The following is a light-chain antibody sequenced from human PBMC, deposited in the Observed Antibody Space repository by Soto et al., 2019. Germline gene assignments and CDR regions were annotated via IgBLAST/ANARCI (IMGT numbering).Light chain of an antibody. CDR2: KAS. V-gene: IGKV1-5*03. J-gene: IGKJ1*01. CDR3: RQYNSYSWT. Sequence: DIQMTQSPSTLSASVGDRVTITCRASQSISSWLAWYQQKPGKAPKLLIHKASSLASGVPSRFSGSGSGTEFTLTISSLQPGDLATYYCRQYNSYSWTFGQGTKVEIK. CDR1: QSISSW.